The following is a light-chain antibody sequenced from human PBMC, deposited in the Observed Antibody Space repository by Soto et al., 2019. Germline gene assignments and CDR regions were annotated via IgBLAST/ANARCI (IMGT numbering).Light chain of an antibody. CDR2: DVS. CDR1: SSDVGGYNY. CDR3: CSYAGSDNVV. Sequence: QSALTQPRSVSGSPGQSVTISCTGTSSDVGGYNYVSWYQQHPGKAPKPMIYDVSKRPSGVPDRFSGSKSGNAASLTISGLQAEDEADYYCCSYAGSDNVVFGGGTKLTVL. J-gene: IGLJ2*01. V-gene: IGLV2-11*01.